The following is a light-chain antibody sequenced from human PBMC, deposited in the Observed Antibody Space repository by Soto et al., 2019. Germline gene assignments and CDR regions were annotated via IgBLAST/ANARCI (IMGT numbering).Light chain of an antibody. Sequence: EIVLTQSPGTLSLSPGERATLSCRASQSVSSSYLVWYQQKGGQAPRLLISGASSRATGIPDRFSGSGSGTDFTLTISSLEPEDFAVYYCHQHTSSPPMYTFGQGTRLEIK. V-gene: IGKV3-20*01. CDR3: HQHTSSPPMYT. CDR2: GAS. CDR1: QSVSSSY. J-gene: IGKJ2*01.